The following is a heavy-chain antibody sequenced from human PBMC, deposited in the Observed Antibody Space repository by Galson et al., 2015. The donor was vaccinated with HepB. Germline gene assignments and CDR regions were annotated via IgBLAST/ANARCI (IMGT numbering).Heavy chain of an antibody. CDR3: AKGRYCSHASCYTYYYYQYMDV. D-gene: IGHD2-2*02. J-gene: IGHJ6*03. V-gene: IGHV3-30*18. CDR1: GFTFSSFG. Sequence: SLRLSCAASGFTFSSFGMHWVRQAPGKGLEWVAVISYDASNKYYADSVKGRFTISRDKSKNTLYLQMNGLRAEDTAVYYCAKGRYCSHASCYTYYYYQYMDVWGKGTTVTVSS. CDR2: ISYDASNK.